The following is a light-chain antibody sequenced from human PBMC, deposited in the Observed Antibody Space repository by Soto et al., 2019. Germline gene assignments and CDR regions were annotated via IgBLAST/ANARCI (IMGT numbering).Light chain of an antibody. V-gene: IGKV3D-15*01. CDR1: QSVSSN. Sequence: EIVMTQSPATLSVSPGERATLSCRASQSVSSNLAWYQQKPGQAPRLLLYDISARATVIPTRFSGSGSGTEFTLTISILQSEDFAVYYCQQYNDWPLTFGGGTKVESK. J-gene: IGKJ4*01. CDR2: DIS. CDR3: QQYNDWPLT.